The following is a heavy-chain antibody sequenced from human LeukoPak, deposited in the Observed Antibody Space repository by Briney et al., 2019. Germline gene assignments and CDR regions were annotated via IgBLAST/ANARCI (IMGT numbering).Heavy chain of an antibody. Sequence: SGTLSLTCTVSGGSISSYYWSWIRQPPGKGLEWIGYIYYSGSTNYNPSLKRRVTISLDTSKNQLYLKLSSVPAADTAVYYCARGGRWGYSYGSDYWGQGTLVTVSS. CDR2: IYYSGST. D-gene: IGHD5-18*01. V-gene: IGHV4-59*01. J-gene: IGHJ4*02. CDR3: ARGGRWGYSYGSDY. CDR1: GGSISSYY.